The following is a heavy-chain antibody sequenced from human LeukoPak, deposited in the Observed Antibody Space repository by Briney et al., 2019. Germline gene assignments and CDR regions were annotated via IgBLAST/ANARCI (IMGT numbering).Heavy chain of an antibody. D-gene: IGHD3-16*02. CDR1: GFTFSSYA. V-gene: IGHV3-23*01. Sequence: PGGSLRLSCAASGFTFSSYAMSWVRQAPGKGLEWVSAISGSGGSTYYADSVKGRFTISRDNSKNTLYLQMNSLRAGDTAVYYCAKDGSIMITFGGVIAYDWGQGTLVTVSS. J-gene: IGHJ1*01. CDR3: AKDGSIMITFGGVIAYD. CDR2: ISGSGGST.